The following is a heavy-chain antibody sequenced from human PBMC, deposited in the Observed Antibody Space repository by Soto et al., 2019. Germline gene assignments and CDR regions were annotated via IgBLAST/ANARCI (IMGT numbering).Heavy chain of an antibody. CDR3: LSSGSASFDY. J-gene: IGHJ4*02. D-gene: IGHD1-26*01. CDR2: ISGGNGNT. Sequence: ASVKVSCKAPRYTFTNYAIHWVRQAPAQRLEWMGWISGGNGNTYYSQHFQGRVTITRDTSASTAYMELSSLRSEDTAVYYCLSSGSASFDYWGEGTLVPVCS. V-gene: IGHV1-3*01. CDR1: RYTFTNYA.